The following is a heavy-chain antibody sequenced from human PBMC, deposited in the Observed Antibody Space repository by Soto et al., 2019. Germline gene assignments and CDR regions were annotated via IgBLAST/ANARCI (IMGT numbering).Heavy chain of an antibody. CDR2: ISGSGGST. Sequence: GGSLRLSCAASGFTFSSYAMSWVRQAPGKGLEWVSAISGSGGSTYYADSVKGRFTISRDNSKNTLYLQMNSLRAEDTAVYYCAKDSYYYGSGSYYDFGYWGQGTLVTVSS. D-gene: IGHD3-10*01. CDR3: AKDSYYYGSGSYYDFGY. V-gene: IGHV3-23*01. CDR1: GFTFSSYA. J-gene: IGHJ4*02.